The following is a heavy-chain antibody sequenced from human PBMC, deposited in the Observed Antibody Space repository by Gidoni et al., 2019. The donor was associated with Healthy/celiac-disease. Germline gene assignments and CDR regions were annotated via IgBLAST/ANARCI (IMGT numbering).Heavy chain of an antibody. V-gene: IGHV3-30*18. CDR3: ANPTRPYYYYYGMDV. CDR2: ISYDGSNK. J-gene: IGHJ6*02. D-gene: IGHD6-6*01. Sequence: GSLRLSCAASGFTFSSYGMHWVRQAPGKGLEWVAVISYDGSNKYYADSVKGRFTISRDNSKNTLYLQMNSLRAEDTAVYYCANPTRPYYYYYGMDVWGQGTTVTVSS. CDR1: GFTFSSYG.